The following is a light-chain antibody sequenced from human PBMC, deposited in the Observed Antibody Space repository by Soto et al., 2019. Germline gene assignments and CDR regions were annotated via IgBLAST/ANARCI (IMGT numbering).Light chain of an antibody. CDR1: SSNIGTPYD. V-gene: IGLV1-40*01. CDR3: QSYDSSLSGYVI. J-gene: IGLJ2*01. Sequence: QSVLTQPPSVSGAPGQRVTISCTGSSSNIGTPYDVHWYQQLPGTAHKLLIYGNNNRPSGVPDRFSGSKSGTSASLAITGLQAEDEADYYCQSYDSSLSGYVIFGGGTKLTVL. CDR2: GNN.